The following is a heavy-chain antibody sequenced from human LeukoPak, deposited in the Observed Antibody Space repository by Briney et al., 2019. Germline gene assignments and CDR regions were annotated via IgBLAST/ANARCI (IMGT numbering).Heavy chain of an antibody. D-gene: IGHD6-19*01. V-gene: IGHV3-53*01. Sequence: PGGSLRLSCAASGFTFSSNFMSWVRQAPEKGLEWVSVIYSDGSTYYADSVKGRFTISRDNSKNTLYLQMNSLRAGDTAVYYCSRSGSGWFDFWGQGTLVTVSS. J-gene: IGHJ4*02. CDR3: SRSGSGWFDF. CDR1: GFTFSSNF. CDR2: IYSDGST.